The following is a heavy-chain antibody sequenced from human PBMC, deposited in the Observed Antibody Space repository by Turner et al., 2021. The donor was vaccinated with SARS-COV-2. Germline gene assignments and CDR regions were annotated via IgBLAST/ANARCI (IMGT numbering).Heavy chain of an antibody. V-gene: IGHV1-24*01. CDR2: FKPEKVEA. J-gene: IGHJ6*02. CDR3: TKDVADYDYWRGQVGGGYGMDV. D-gene: IGHD3-3*01. CDR1: GSSLRQLS. Sequence: QVQLLQSGAEVRKPGASVKVSCKVSGSSLRQLSIPWVRQAPGKGLEWMGGFKPEKVEATSAKKLKDKVTRMEDSNIKTAYMERSSQKSEDTAVYYCTKDVADYDYWRGQVGGGYGMDVWGQGTTVTVSS.